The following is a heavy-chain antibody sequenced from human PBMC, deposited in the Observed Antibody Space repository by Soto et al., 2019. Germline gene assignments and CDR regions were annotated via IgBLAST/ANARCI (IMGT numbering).Heavy chain of an antibody. CDR2: IYPSDSDA. CDR1: GYTFTSHW. D-gene: IGHD3-10*01. CDR3: ARVYGPGSDPTSCLVS. J-gene: IGHJ5*01. V-gene: IGHV5-51*01. Sequence: PAESLKISCKGSGYTFTSHWIAWVRQMPGKGLEWMGIIYPSDSDARYSPSFQGQVTMSADESINTAYLQWRSLKSSDPAMYYCARVYGPGSDPTSCLVSWCPGPLGTL.